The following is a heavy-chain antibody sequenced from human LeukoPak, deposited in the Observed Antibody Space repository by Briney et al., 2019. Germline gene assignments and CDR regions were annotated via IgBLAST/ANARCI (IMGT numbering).Heavy chain of an antibody. CDR3: ARVLGRYSSSWSPVGY. CDR2: IYTSGST. J-gene: IGHJ4*02. Sequence: SETLSLTCTVSGGSISSYSWSWIRQPAGKGLEWIGRIYTSGSTNYNPSLKSRVTISVDTSKNQFSLKLSSVTAADTAVYYCARVLGRYSSSWSPVGYWGQGTLVTVSS. D-gene: IGHD6-13*01. CDR1: GGSISSYS. V-gene: IGHV4-4*07.